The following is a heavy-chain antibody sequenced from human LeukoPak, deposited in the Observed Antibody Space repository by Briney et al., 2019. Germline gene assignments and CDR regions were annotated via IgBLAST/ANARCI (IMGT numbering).Heavy chain of an antibody. D-gene: IGHD5/OR15-5a*01. CDR2: INPNSGGT. V-gene: IGHV1-2*02. CDR3: ARADGLLYYFDY. CDR1: GYTFTSYY. J-gene: IGHJ4*02. Sequence: GASVKVSCKASGYTFTSYYMHWVRQAPGQGLEWMGWINPNSGGTNYAQKFQGRVTMTRDTSISTAYMELSRLRSDDTAVYYCARADGLLYYFDYWGQGTLVTVSS.